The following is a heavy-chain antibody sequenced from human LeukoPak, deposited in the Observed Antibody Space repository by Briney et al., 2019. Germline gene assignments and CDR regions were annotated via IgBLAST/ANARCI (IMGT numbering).Heavy chain of an antibody. Sequence: ASVKVSCKASGYTFTTYAMNWVRQAPGQGLEWLGWINTNTGNPTYAQGFTGRFVFSLDTSVNTAYLQISSLKAEDTAVYYCARVVHPYDYESSGLTYDAFDIWGQGTMVTVSS. D-gene: IGHD3-22*01. CDR2: INTNTGNP. CDR3: ARVVHPYDYESSGLTYDAFDI. CDR1: GYTFTTYA. V-gene: IGHV7-4-1*02. J-gene: IGHJ3*02.